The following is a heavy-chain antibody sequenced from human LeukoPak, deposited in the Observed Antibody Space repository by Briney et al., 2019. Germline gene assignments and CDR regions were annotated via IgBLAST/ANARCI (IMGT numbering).Heavy chain of an antibody. Sequence: GASVKVSCKASGYTFTGYYMHWVRQAPGQGLEWMGWIDPNSCGTNYAQKFQGRVTMTRDTSISTAYMELSRLRSDDTAVYYCARDPGFDYDSSGPDYYYYGMDAWGQGTTVTVSS. CDR2: IDPNSCGT. D-gene: IGHD3-22*01. V-gene: IGHV1-2*02. CDR1: GYTFTGYY. J-gene: IGHJ6*02. CDR3: ARDPGFDYDSSGPDYYYYGMDA.